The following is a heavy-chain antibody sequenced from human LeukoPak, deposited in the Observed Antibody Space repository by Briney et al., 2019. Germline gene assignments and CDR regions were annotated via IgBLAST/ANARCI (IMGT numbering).Heavy chain of an antibody. D-gene: IGHD1-26*01. CDR1: GYTFTRHY. CDR2: INPGGSWT. V-gene: IGHV1-46*01. J-gene: IGHJ5*02. CDR3: ARDNSVGDTAWWFDP. Sequence: ASVKVSCKASGYTFTRHYMHWVRQAPGQGLEWMGVINPGGSWTSYAQKFQGRVTMTRDMPTSTDYMELSSLRSEDTAVYYCARDNSVGDTAWWFDPWGQGTLVTASS.